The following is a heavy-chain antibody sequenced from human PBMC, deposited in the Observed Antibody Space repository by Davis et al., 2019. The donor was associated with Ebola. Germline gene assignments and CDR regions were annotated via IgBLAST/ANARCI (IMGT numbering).Heavy chain of an antibody. J-gene: IGHJ4*02. Sequence: MPSETLSLTCTVSGGSISSGDYYWSWIRQPPGKGLEWIGYIYYSGSTNYNPSLKSRVTISVDTSKNQFSLKLSSVTAADTAVYYCARIGGMATITIDYWGQGTLVTVSS. CDR1: GGSISSGDYY. V-gene: IGHV4-30-4*01. CDR2: IYYSGST. D-gene: IGHD5-24*01. CDR3: ARIGGMATITIDY.